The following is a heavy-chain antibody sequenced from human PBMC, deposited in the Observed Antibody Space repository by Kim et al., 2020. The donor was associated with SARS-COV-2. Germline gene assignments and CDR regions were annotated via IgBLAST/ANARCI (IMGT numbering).Heavy chain of an antibody. CDR3: ASLVRGVKGVDY. Sequence: NVNPSLKSRLTISVDTSKNQFSLNLSSVTAADTAVYYCASLVRGVKGVDYWGQGTLVTVSS. V-gene: IGHV4-59*01. D-gene: IGHD3-10*01. J-gene: IGHJ4*02.